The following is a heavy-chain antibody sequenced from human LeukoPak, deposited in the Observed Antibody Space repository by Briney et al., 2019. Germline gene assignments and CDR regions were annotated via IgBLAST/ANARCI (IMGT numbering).Heavy chain of an antibody. D-gene: IGHD3-10*01. CDR2: ISVSSSTI. Sequence: PGGPLRLSCAASGFTFSDYSVNWVRQAPGKGLEWVSYISVSSSTISYADSVKGRFTISRDNAKNSLYLQMNSLRDEDTAMYYCARGSGSSDRMIDYWGQGTLVTVSS. CDR3: ARGSGSSDRMIDY. V-gene: IGHV3-48*02. CDR1: GFTFSDYS. J-gene: IGHJ4*02.